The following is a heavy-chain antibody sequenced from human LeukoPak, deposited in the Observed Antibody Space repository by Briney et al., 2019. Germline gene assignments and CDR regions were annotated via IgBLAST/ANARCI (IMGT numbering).Heavy chain of an antibody. V-gene: IGHV4-59*01. J-gene: IGHJ4*02. CDR3: ARGVLGGSIVGATRVFDY. Sequence: SETLSLTCTVSGGSISSYYWSWIRQPPGKGLEWIGFIYYSGSTNYNPSLKSRVTISVDTSKNQFSLKLSSVTAADTAVYYCARGVLGGSIVGATRVFDYWGQGTLVTVSS. D-gene: IGHD1-26*01. CDR2: IYYSGST. CDR1: GGSISSYY.